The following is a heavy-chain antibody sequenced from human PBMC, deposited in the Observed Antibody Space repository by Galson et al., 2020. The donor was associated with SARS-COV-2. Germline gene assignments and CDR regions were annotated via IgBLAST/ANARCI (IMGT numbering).Heavy chain of an antibody. J-gene: IGHJ4*02. D-gene: IGHD3-10*01. V-gene: IGHV3-7*03. CDR1: GFTFSRFW. CDR2: IKQDGSEK. CDR3: AREGPNYGSEHGDF. Sequence: GGSLRLSCAASGFTFSRFWMTWVRQAPGRGLEWVANIKQDGSEKYYVDSVRGRFTISRDNAKNSLYLQMNSLRAEDTAVYYCAREGPNYGSEHGDFWGQGTLVTVSS.